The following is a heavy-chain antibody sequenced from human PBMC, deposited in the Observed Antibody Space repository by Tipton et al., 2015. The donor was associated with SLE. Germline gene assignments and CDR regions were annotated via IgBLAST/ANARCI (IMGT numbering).Heavy chain of an antibody. CDR1: GGSFSGYY. D-gene: IGHD5-18*01. J-gene: IGHJ4*02. CDR3: ARVLDSYGYGY. CDR2: IYYSGST. Sequence: TLSLTCAVYGGSFSGYYWSWIRQPPGKGLEWIGYIYYSGSTYYNPSLKSRVTISVDTSKNQFSLKLSSVTAADTAVYYCARVLDSYGYGYWGQGTLVTVSS. V-gene: IGHV4-34*01.